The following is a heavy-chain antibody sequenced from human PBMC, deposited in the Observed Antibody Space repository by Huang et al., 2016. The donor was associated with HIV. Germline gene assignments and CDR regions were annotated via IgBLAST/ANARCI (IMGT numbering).Heavy chain of an antibody. CDR3: AREVRSVDTDRPDGYYYRGLDV. Sequence: QLRESGPGLVTPSETLSLTCSASGTSMTSSTFYWGWFRRPPGRGLEWIGSVYFLGNTDYTPALKSRVTISRDTANKQYSMRLTSVTAADTAVYFCAREVRSVDTDRPDGYYYRGLDVWGQGTTVIVSS. J-gene: IGHJ6*02. V-gene: IGHV4-39*02. D-gene: IGHD2-2*03. CDR2: VYFLGNT. CDR1: GTSMTSSTFY.